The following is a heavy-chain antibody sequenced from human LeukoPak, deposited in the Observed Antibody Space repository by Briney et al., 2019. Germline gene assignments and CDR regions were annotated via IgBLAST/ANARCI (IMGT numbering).Heavy chain of an antibody. D-gene: IGHD3-3*02. CDR1: GFTFSTYA. CDR2: LRGDGDT. CDR3: AKASWVSSADAVL. Sequence: GGSLRLSCAASGFTFSTYAMSWVRQAPARGLEWVSSLRGDGDTFYADSVKGRFTLSRDESRNTVYLQMNNLRVEDTAVYFCAKASWVSSADAVLWGQGALVTVSS. J-gene: IGHJ4*02. V-gene: IGHV3-23*01.